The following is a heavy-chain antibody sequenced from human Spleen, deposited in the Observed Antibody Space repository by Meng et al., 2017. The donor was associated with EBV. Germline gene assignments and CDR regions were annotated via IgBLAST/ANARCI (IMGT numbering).Heavy chain of an antibody. V-gene: IGHV4-39*01. J-gene: IGHJ5*02. CDR2: VHYTGST. Sequence: QLPLRESGPGQVKPSETPSLTCTVSGDSISSFYYWGWIRQPPGRGLAWIGSVHYTGSTYYSPSLKSRVTVSVDTSKNQFSLRLSSVTAADTAVYYCARPFPSWQSPRLDPFGAWGQGTRVTVSS. CDR1: GDSISSFYY. D-gene: IGHD6-19*01. CDR3: ARPFPSWQSPRLDPFGA.